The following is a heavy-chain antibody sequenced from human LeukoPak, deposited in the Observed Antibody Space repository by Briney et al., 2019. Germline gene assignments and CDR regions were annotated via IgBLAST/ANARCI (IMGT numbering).Heavy chain of an antibody. D-gene: IGHD3-10*01. V-gene: IGHV3-21*01. J-gene: IGHJ6*03. CDR1: GFTFSSYS. CDR3: ARAGWDDFTMVRGAARYYYMDV. CDR2: ISSSSSYI. Sequence: AGGSLRLSCAASGFTFSSYSMNWVRQAPGKGLEWVSSISSSSSYIYYADSVKGRFTISRDNAKNSLYLQMNSLRAEDTAVYYCARAGWDDFTMVRGAARYYYMDVWGKGTTVTVSS.